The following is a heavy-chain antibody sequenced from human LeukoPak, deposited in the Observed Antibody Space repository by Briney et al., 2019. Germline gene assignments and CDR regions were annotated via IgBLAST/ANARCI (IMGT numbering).Heavy chain of an antibody. CDR1: GFTFSSYA. Sequence: GRSLRLSCAASGFTFSSYAMHWVRQAPGKGLEWVAVISYDGSNKYYADSVKGRFTISRDNSKNTLYLQMNSLRAEDTAVYYCARYGNWYIGAFDIWGQGTMVTVSS. J-gene: IGHJ3*02. D-gene: IGHD6-13*01. V-gene: IGHV3-30*04. CDR3: ARYGNWYIGAFDI. CDR2: ISYDGSNK.